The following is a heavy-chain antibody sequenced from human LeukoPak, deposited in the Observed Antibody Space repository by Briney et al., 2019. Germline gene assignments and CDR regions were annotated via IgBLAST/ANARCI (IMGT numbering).Heavy chain of an antibody. CDR2: INPNSGGT. CDR1: GYTFTGYY. CDR3: ARAPRSGYSYGASSTDY. V-gene: IGHV1-2*02. D-gene: IGHD5-18*01. Sequence: ASVRVSCKASGYTFTGYYMHWVRQAPGQGLEWMGWINPNSGGTNYAQKFQGRVTMTRATSISTAYMELSRLRSDDTAVYYCARAPRSGYSYGASSTDYWGQGTLVTVSS. J-gene: IGHJ4*02.